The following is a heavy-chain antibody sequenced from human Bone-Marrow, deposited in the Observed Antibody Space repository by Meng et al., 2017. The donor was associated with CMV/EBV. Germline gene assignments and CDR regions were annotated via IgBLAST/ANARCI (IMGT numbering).Heavy chain of an antibody. CDR1: GYTLIGYY. CDR2: INPNSGGT. Sequence: ASVKVSCMASGYTLIGYYMHWVRQAPGQGLEWMGWINPNSGGTNYAQKFQGRVTMTRDTSISTAYMELSRLRSDDTAVYYCARGYCSSTSCHPRSLMKRSFDYWGQGTRVTVSS. D-gene: IGHD2-2*01. CDR3: ARGYCSSTSCHPRSLMKRSFDY. V-gene: IGHV1-2*02. J-gene: IGHJ4*02.